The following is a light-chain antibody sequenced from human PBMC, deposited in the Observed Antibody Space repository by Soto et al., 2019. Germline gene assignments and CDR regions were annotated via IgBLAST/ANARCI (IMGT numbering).Light chain of an antibody. CDR3: SSYTSSSPL. V-gene: IGLV2-14*01. Sequence: QSALTQPASVSGSPGQSTTISCTGTSSDVGGYNYVSWYQQHPGKAPKLMIYEVSNRPSGVSNRFSGSKSGNTASLTISGLQAEDEADYYCSSYTSSSPLFGTGTKVTVL. J-gene: IGLJ1*01. CDR2: EVS. CDR1: SSDVGGYNY.